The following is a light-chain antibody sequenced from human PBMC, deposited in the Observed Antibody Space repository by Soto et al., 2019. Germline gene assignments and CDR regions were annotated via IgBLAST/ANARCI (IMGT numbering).Light chain of an antibody. CDR3: QQYRRSPQRD. CDR2: GAS. V-gene: IGKV3-20*01. J-gene: IGKJ4*01. Sequence: EIVLTQSPGTLSLSPGERATLSCRASQSVSSSYLAWYQQKPGQAPRLLIYGASSRATGIPDRFSGSGSGTDFTLNISRLEPEDLAVYYCQQYRRSPQRDFGGGTKVEIK. CDR1: QSVSSSY.